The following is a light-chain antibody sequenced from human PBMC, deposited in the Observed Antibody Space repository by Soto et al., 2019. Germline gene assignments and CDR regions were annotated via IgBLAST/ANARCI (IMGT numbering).Light chain of an antibody. V-gene: IGLV2-14*01. CDR1: SSDVGGYNY. CDR3: SSYTSTSV. J-gene: IGLJ1*01. Sequence: QSVLTQPASLSGSPGQSSTISCTGTSSDVGGYNYVSWYQQHPGKAPKLMIYDVSNRPSGVSNRFPGSKSGNTASLTISGLQAEDEADYYCSSYTSTSVFGTGTKVTVL. CDR2: DVS.